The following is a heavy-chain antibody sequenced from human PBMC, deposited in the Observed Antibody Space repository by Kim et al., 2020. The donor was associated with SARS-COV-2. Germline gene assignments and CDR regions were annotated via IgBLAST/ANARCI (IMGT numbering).Heavy chain of an antibody. CDR2: ISAGSGST. J-gene: IGHJ6*03. V-gene: IGHV3-23*01. Sequence: GGSLRLSCAASGFTFKNYAMSWVRQAPGKGLEWVSDISAGSGSTFYTNSVKGRFTISRDNSKNTLFLQMDSLRAEDTAVYYCAKDYLYTTTTDYYYVDVWGKGTTVTVSS. CDR1: GFTFKNYA. D-gene: IGHD3-16*02. CDR3: AKDYLYTTTTDYYYVDV.